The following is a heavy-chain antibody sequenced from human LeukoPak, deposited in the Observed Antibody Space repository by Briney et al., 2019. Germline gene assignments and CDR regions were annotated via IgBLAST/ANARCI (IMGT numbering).Heavy chain of an antibody. D-gene: IGHD2-8*02. CDR1: GFSLTTRGAG. Sequence: SGPTLVNPTQTLTLTGTFSGFSLTTRGAGVGWIRQPPGKAPDPHAPIYWDNDRRYSPSLRSRLTITEDTSKNQVVLTMTNMDPVDTGTNYRADKVFQGGYWDLGKFYYWGQGIPGHRLL. CDR2: IYWDNDR. J-gene: IGHJ4*02. V-gene: IGHV2-5*02. CDR3: ADKVFQGGYWDLGKFYY.